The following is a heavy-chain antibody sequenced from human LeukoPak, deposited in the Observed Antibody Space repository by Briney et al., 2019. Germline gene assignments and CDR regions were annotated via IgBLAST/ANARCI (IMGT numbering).Heavy chain of an antibody. CDR3: ARGSDTAMADYFDY. CDR1: GYTFTSYA. D-gene: IGHD5-18*01. CDR2: INTGNGNT. Sequence: ASVKVSCKASGYTFTSYAMHWVRQAPGQRLEWMGWINTGNGNTKYSQKFQGRVTITRDTSASTAYMELSSLRSEDTAVYYCARGSDTAMADYFDYWGQGTLVTVSS. V-gene: IGHV1-3*04. J-gene: IGHJ4*02.